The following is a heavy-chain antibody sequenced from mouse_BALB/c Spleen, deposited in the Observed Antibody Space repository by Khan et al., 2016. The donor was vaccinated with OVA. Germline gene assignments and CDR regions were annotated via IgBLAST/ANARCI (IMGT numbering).Heavy chain of an antibody. D-gene: IGHD2-10*01. Sequence: QIQLVQSGPGLVAPSQSLSITCTISGFSLTNYGVHWVRQPPGKGLEWLVVIWNDGNTAYNSALESRLTISKDNSKSQVFLKMNSLQTDDTAMYFCARQPYYHYNIMDYWGQGTSVTVSS. J-gene: IGHJ4*01. CDR2: IWNDGNT. CDR3: ARQPYYHYNIMDY. CDR1: GFSLTNYG. V-gene: IGHV2-6-1*01.